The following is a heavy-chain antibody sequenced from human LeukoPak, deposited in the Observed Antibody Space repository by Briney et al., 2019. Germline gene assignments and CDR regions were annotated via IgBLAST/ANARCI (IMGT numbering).Heavy chain of an antibody. Sequence: SETLSLTCTVSGGSISSYYWSWIRQPAGKGLEWIGRIYTSGSTNYHPSLKSRVTMSVDTSKNQFSLKLSSVTAADTAVYYCARVPYGPDPYYYGMDVWGQGTTVTVSS. CDR1: GGSISSYY. J-gene: IGHJ6*02. D-gene: IGHD3-10*01. CDR2: IYTSGST. CDR3: ARVPYGPDPYYYGMDV. V-gene: IGHV4-4*07.